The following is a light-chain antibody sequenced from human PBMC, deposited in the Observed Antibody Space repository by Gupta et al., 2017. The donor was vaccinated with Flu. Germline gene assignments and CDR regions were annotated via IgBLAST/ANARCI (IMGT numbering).Light chain of an antibody. CDR3: QQRSNWQYT. CDR1: QSVSSY. CDR2: DAS. Sequence: EIVLTQSPATLALSPGERATLPGRASQSVSSYLAWYQQKPGQAPRLLIYDASNRATGIPARFSGSGSGTDFTLTISSLEPEDFAVYYCQQRSNWQYTFGQETKLEIK. V-gene: IGKV3-11*01. J-gene: IGKJ2*01.